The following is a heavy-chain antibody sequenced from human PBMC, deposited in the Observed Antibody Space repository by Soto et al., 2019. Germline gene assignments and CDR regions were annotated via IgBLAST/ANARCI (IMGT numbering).Heavy chain of an antibody. D-gene: IGHD3-10*01. V-gene: IGHV1-69*13. J-gene: IGHJ6*02. CDR3: ARHAMVRGVIPYYYYGMDV. CDR1: GGTFSSYA. Sequence: SVKVSCKASGGTFSSYAISWVRQAPGQGLEGMGGIIPIFGTANYAQKFQGRVTITADESTSTAYMELSSLRSEDTAVYYCARHAMVRGVIPYYYYGMDVWGQGTTVTVSS. CDR2: IIPIFGTA.